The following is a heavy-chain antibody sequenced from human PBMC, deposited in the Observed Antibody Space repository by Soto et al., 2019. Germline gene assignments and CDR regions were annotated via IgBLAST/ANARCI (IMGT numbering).Heavy chain of an antibody. V-gene: IGHV3-64D*06. Sequence: GGSLRLSCSASGFTFSMFSMHWVRQAPGKGLEYVSGISSNGDSTYYADSVKGRFTISRDNSKNTLYLQMSSLRAVDTAVYYCVHPRSAVQIPPTWGQGTLVTVSS. D-gene: IGHD4-17*01. CDR1: GFTFSMFS. J-gene: IGHJ5*02. CDR2: ISSNGDST. CDR3: VHPRSAVQIPPT.